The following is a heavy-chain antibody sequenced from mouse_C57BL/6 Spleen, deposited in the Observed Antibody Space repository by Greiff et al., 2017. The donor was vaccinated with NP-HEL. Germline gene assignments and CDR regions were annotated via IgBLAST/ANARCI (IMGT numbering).Heavy chain of an antibody. Sequence: EVQGVESGGGLVKPGGSLKLSCAASGFTFSDYGMHWVRQAPEKGLEWVAYISSGSSTIYYADTVKGRFTISRDNAKNTLFLQMTSLRSEDTAMYYCARENYYGSSYEAMDYWGQGTSVTVSS. CDR3: ARENYYGSSYEAMDY. D-gene: IGHD1-1*01. J-gene: IGHJ4*01. CDR1: GFTFSDYG. CDR2: ISSGSSTI. V-gene: IGHV5-17*01.